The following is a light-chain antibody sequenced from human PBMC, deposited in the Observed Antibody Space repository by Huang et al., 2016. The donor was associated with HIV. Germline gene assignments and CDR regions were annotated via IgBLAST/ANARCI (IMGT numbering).Light chain of an antibody. CDR1: QSLLQSNGYNY. V-gene: IGKV2-28*01. CDR2: LGS. J-gene: IGKJ4*01. Sequence: DIVMTQSPLSLPVTPGEPASISCRSSQSLLQSNGYNYLDWYLQKPGQSPQLLSYLGSNRAAGGPDRFSGSGSGTDFTLKISRVEAEDVGVYYCMQALQTPLTFGGGTKVEI. CDR3: MQALQTPLT.